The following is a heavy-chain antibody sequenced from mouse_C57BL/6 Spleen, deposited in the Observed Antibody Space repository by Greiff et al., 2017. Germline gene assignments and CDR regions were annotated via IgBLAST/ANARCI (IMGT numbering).Heavy chain of an antibody. CDR3: ARVYYDYDEADYYAMDY. V-gene: IGHV1-82*01. D-gene: IGHD2-4*01. CDR1: GYAFSSSW. Sequence: QVQLQQSGPELVKPGASVKFSCKASGYAFSSSWMNWVKQRPGKGLEWIGRIYPGDGDTNYNGKFKGKATLTADKSSSTAYMQLSSLTSEDSAVYFCARVYYDYDEADYYAMDYWGQGTSVTVSS. J-gene: IGHJ4*01. CDR2: IYPGDGDT.